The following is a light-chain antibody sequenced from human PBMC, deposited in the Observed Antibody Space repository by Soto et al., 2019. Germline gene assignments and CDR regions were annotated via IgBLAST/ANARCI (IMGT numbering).Light chain of an antibody. CDR3: QQYNDWWT. V-gene: IGKV3-15*01. J-gene: IGKJ1*01. Sequence: EIVMTQSPATLSLSAGEGATLSCRASQSVSSTLTWYQQKPGQAPRLLIYGASTRATGVPARFSGSGSGTEFTLTISSLQSEDFAVYYCQQYNDWWTFGQGTKVDIK. CDR2: GAS. CDR1: QSVSST.